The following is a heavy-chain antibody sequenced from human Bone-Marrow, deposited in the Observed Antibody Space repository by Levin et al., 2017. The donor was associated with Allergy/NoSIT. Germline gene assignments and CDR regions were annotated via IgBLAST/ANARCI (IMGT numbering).Heavy chain of an antibody. CDR3: ARMNGDAEGGGFDY. V-gene: IGHV4-59*08. D-gene: IGHD1-1*01. CDR1: GGSLTTYY. CDR2: YHNRENT. Sequence: PSETLSLTCTVSGGSLTTYYWSWIRQSPGKGLEWITYYHNRENTTDNPSLKSRITISVDTSKNQFSLKLTSVTAADTAVYYCARMNGDAEGGGFDYWGPGILVTVSS. J-gene: IGHJ4*02.